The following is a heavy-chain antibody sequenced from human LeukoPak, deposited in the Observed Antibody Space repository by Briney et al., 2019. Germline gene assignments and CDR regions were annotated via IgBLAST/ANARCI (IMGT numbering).Heavy chain of an antibody. CDR3: VRGPPNWGYDY. CDR2: MSPNSGDT. Sequence: ASVKVSCKASGYTFTSYDFNWVRQATGQRPEWMGWMSPNSGDTGYAQKFQDRVTMTRNTSISTAYMELSSLRSDDTAVYYCVRGPPNWGYDYWGLGTLVTVSS. J-gene: IGHJ4*02. CDR1: GYTFTSYD. V-gene: IGHV1-8*01. D-gene: IGHD7-27*01.